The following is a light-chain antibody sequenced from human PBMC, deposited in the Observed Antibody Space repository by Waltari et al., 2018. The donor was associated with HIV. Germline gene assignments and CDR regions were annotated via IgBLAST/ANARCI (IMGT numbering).Light chain of an antibody. J-gene: IGLJ2*01. CDR1: SSDVGGYNY. V-gene: IGLV2-14*01. CDR3: SSYTSSNTHVI. Sequence: QSALTQPASVSGSPGQSITISCIGSSSDVGGYNYVSWYQQHPGKAPKLIINEVSNRPLGVSTRFSGSKSGNTASLTISGLQAEDEADFYCSSYTSSNTHVIFGGGTKLTVL. CDR2: EVS.